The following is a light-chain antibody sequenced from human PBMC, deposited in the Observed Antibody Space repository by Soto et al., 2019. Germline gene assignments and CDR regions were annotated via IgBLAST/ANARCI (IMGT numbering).Light chain of an antibody. CDR1: SSDVGGYNY. CDR3: SSYTSSSTPYV. V-gene: IGLV2-14*01. CDR2: DVS. Sequence: QSVLTQPASVSGSPGQSITISCTGTSSDVGGYNYVSWFQQHPGKAPKLIIYDVSDRPSGVSNRFSGSKSGNTVSLTISGLQADDEADYFCSSYTSSSTPYVFGTGTKVTVL. J-gene: IGLJ1*01.